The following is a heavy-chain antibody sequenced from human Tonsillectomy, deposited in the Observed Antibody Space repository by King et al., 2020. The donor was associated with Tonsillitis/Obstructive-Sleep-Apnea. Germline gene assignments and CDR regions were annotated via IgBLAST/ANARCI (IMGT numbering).Heavy chain of an antibody. Sequence: VQLVESGGGVVQPGRSLRLSCAASGFTFNIYAMHWVRQAPGKGLEWVGVISYDGKNKYYADSVKGRFTISRDNSKNTLYLQMNSLRVEDTAVYYCAREGGEYIYGYFFDSWGQGNLVTVSS. J-gene: IGHJ4*02. D-gene: IGHD5-18*01. CDR1: GFTFNIYA. CDR2: ISYDGKNK. CDR3: AREGGEYIYGYFFDS. V-gene: IGHV3-30*04.